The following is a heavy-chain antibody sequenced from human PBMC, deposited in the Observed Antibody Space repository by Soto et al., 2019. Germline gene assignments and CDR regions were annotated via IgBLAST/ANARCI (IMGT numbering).Heavy chain of an antibody. Sequence: QVHLVQSGAEVKMPGASVKVSCKASGFTFTSYAFTWVRQAPGQGLEWMGWISAYNGNTNYARNFRGRVTMPTDSSTRTDYMEVGGRTSHDTAVYCWACDFAGWPPDGVDSGGQGTKVIVSA. CDR2: ISAYNGNT. CDR3: ACDFAGWPPDGVDS. J-gene: IGHJ4*02. V-gene: IGHV1-18*01. CDR1: GFTFTSYA. D-gene: IGHD3-16*01.